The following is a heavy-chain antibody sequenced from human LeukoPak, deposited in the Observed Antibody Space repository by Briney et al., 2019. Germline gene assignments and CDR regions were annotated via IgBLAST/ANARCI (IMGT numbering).Heavy chain of an antibody. CDR3: AKTSLVGDPKALYFDY. Sequence: GGSLRLSCAASGFTFSSYGMSWVRQAPGKGLEWVSAISGSGGSTYYADSVKGRFTISRDNSKNTLYLQMNSLRAEDTAVYYCAKTSLVGDPKALYFDYWGQGTLVTVSS. J-gene: IGHJ4*02. CDR1: GFTFSSYG. CDR2: ISGSGGST. V-gene: IGHV3-23*01. D-gene: IGHD3-16*01.